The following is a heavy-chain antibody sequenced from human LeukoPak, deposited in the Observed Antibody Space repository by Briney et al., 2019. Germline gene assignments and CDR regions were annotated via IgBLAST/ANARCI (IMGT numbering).Heavy chain of an antibody. Sequence: ASVKVSCKASGYTFTIYYIHWVRQAPGQGLEWMGIINPSGGSTSYAQKFQDRVTMTRDTSTSTVYMELSSLRSEDTAVYYCARGGGSYHGDYWGQGTLVTVSS. CDR1: GYTFTIYY. CDR2: INPSGGST. V-gene: IGHV1-46*01. J-gene: IGHJ4*02. D-gene: IGHD1-26*01. CDR3: ARGGGSYHGDY.